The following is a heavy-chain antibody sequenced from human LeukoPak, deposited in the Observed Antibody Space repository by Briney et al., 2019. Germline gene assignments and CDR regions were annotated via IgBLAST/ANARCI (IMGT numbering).Heavy chain of an antibody. CDR1: GFTFSSHA. D-gene: IGHD6-13*01. CDR2: ISGSGDNT. J-gene: IGHJ6*02. Sequence: GGSLRLSCAASGFTFSSHAMAWVRQAPGKGLEWVSGISGSGDNTYYADSVKGWFTISRDNSKNTLYLQMNSLRAEDTAVYYCARDHTYSSSWYTGVGIYYYYYYGMDVWGQGTTVTVSS. CDR3: ARDHTYSSSWYTGVGIYYYYYYGMDV. V-gene: IGHV3-23*01.